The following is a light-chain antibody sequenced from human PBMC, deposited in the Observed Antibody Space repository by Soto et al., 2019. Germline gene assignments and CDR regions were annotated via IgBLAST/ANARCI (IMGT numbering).Light chain of an antibody. J-gene: IGKJ4*01. Sequence: DIQMTQSPSTLSASVGDSVSINFRASQSISAWLAWYQQKPGKAPRLLIYKASTLEIGVPSRFSGSGSGTEFTLTISSLQPDDVAIYYCQQYNRDPLTFGGRTKV. V-gene: IGKV1-5*03. CDR2: KAS. CDR1: QSISAW. CDR3: QQYNRDPLT.